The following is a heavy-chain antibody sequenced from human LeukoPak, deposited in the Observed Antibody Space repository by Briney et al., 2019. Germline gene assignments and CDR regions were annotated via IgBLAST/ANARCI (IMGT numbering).Heavy chain of an antibody. J-gene: IGHJ4*02. D-gene: IGHD3-22*01. V-gene: IGHV3-23*01. CDR3: ATDRERDPSVYYLV. Sequence: GGSLRLPCAASGFTVSSNYVNWVRQAPGKGLEWVSGISNSGGSTYYADTVKGRFTISRENSKNTLFLQMNSLRAEDSAVYYCATDRERDPSVYYLVGGQGTLITVSS. CDR1: GFTVSSNY. CDR2: ISNSGGST.